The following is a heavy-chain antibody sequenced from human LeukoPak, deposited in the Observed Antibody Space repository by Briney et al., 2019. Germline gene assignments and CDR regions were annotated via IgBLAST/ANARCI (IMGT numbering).Heavy chain of an antibody. Sequence: GGSRRLSCAASGFTFSDYPMYWVRQAPGKGLEWVAVISYDASNDFYRDSVRGRFTISRDNARNTVHLQMDTLKPEDTAVYYCARSFGFPFGYMDVWGKGTMVIVSS. D-gene: IGHD2-21*01. CDR3: ARSFGFPFGYMDV. CDR2: ISYDASND. J-gene: IGHJ6*03. CDR1: GFTFSDYP. V-gene: IGHV3-30*04.